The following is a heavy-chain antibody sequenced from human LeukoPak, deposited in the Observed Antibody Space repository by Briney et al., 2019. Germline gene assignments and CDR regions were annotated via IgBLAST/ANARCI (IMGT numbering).Heavy chain of an antibody. D-gene: IGHD2-2*01. Sequence: SETLSLTCAVYGGSFSGYYWSWIRQPPGKGLEWIGEINHSGSTNYNPSLKSRVTISVDTSKNQFSLKLSSVTAADTAVYYCARGRIVVVPAAYTRFDYWGQGTLVTVSS. V-gene: IGHV4-34*01. CDR2: INHSGST. J-gene: IGHJ4*02. CDR1: GGSFSGYY. CDR3: ARGRIVVVPAAYTRFDY.